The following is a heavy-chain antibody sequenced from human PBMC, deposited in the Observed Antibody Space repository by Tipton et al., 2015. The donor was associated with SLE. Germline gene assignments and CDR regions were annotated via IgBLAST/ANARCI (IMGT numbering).Heavy chain of an antibody. D-gene: IGHD2-15*01. CDR3: ARALGGRCSGGNCYSVFDP. J-gene: IGHJ5*02. CDR1: GGSIRTSSNF. Sequence: TLSLTCTVSGGSIRTSSNFWAWIRQPPGKRPEWIGNVYHSGSTYYNPSLKRRVTILVETSKNQFSLRLLSVTAADTAVYYCARALGGRCSGGNCYSVFDPWGQGTLVTVSS. CDR2: VYHSGST. V-gene: IGHV4-39*07.